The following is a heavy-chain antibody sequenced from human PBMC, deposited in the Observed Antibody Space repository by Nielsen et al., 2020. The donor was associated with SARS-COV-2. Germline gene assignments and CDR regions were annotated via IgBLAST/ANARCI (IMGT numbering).Heavy chain of an antibody. V-gene: IGHV3-23*01. J-gene: IGHJ3*01. D-gene: IGHD3-10*01. CDR3: AKDGVVRGDALDL. Sequence: GGSLRLSCAASGFTFNIYAMAWVRRAPGRGLQWVTGVSASGGSTYYTDSVKGRFSISRDNSKNTLFLQMPSLRVEDTALYYCAKDGVVRGDALDLWGQGTMVTVSS. CDR2: VSASGGST. CDR1: GFTFNIYA.